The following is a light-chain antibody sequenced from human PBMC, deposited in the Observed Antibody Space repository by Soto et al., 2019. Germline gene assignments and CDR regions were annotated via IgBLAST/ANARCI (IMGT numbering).Light chain of an antibody. CDR1: SSDVGGYKY. V-gene: IGLV2-14*01. CDR2: DVT. Sequence: QSVLTQPASVSGSPGQSITLSCTGTSSDVGGYKYVSWYQQQPGKAPKLILFDVTNRPSGVSNRFSGSKSGNTASLIISGLQAEDEADYYCVSYTSNRGAVFGSGTKLTVL. CDR3: VSYTSNRGAV. J-gene: IGLJ1*01.